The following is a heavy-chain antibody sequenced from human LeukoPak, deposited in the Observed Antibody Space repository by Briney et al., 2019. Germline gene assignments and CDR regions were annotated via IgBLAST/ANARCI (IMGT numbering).Heavy chain of an antibody. CDR1: GFTFSNYW. J-gene: IGHJ6*04. V-gene: IGHV3-48*04. CDR3: AELGITMIGGV. D-gene: IGHD3-10*02. Sequence: GGSLRLSCEASGFTFSNYWMNWVRQAPGKGLEWVSYISSSGSTIYYADSVKGRFTISRDNAKNSLYLQMNSLRAEDTAVYYCAELGITMIGGVWGKGTTVTISS. CDR2: ISSSGSTI.